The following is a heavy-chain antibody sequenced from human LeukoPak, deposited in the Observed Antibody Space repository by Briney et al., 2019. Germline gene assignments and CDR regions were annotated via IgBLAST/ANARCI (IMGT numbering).Heavy chain of an antibody. V-gene: IGHV4-34*01. J-gene: IGHJ3*02. CDR1: GGSFSGYY. D-gene: IGHD2-2*01. CDR3: ARRYCSSTSCRAGGAFDI. CDR2: INHSGST. Sequence: SETLSLTCAVYGGSFSGYYWSWIRQPPGKGLEWIGEINHSGSTNYNPSLKSRVTISVDTSKNQSSLKLSSVTAADTAVYYCARRYCSSTSCRAGGAFDIWGQGTMVTVSS.